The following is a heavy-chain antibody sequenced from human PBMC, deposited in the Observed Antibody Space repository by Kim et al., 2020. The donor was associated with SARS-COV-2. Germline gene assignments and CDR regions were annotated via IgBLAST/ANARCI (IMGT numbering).Heavy chain of an antibody. CDR3: ARDRRGIDY. CDR1: GGSVSSGSYY. D-gene: IGHD3-10*01. CDR2: IYYSGST. Sequence: SETLSLTCTVSGGSVSSGSYYWSWIRQPPGKGLEWIGYIYYSGSTNYNPSLKSRVTISVDTSKNQFSLKLSSVTTADTAVYYCARDRRGIDYWGQGTLVT. J-gene: IGHJ4*02. V-gene: IGHV4-61*01.